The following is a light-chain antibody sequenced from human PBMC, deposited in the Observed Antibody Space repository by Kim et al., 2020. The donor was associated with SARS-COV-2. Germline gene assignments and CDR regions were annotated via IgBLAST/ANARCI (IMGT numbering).Light chain of an antibody. Sequence: SASVGDRVSITCRASQYINHFLNWYQQEAGKAPKLLIYAAASLQSGVPSRFSGSGSETDFTLTISSLQTEDFATYYCQQSYSAPYTFGQGTKLEI. CDR1: QYINHF. CDR2: AAA. CDR3: QQSYSAPYT. J-gene: IGKJ2*01. V-gene: IGKV1-39*01.